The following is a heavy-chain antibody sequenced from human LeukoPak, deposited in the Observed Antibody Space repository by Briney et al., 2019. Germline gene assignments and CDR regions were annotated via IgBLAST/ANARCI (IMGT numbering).Heavy chain of an antibody. CDR2: IGWNSGSI. CDR3: AKDRSYYGSVVYYFDY. CDR1: GFTFEDYA. D-gene: IGHD3-10*01. Sequence: GGSLRLSCAASGFTFEDYAMHWVRQAPGKGLEWVSGIGWNSGSIGYADSVKGRFTISRDNAKNSLYLQMNSLRAEDTAVYYCAKDRSYYGSVVYYFDYWGQGTLVTVSS. J-gene: IGHJ4*02. V-gene: IGHV3-9*01.